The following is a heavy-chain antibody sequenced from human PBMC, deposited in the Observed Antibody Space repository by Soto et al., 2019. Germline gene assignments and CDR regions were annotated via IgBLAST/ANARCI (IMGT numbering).Heavy chain of an antibody. D-gene: IGHD2-2*01. CDR2: INPNSGGT. Sequence: GASVKVSCKASGYTFTGYYMHWVRQAPGQGLEWMGWINPNSGGTNYAQKFQGRVTMTRDTSISTAYMELSRLRSDDTAVYYCARDQVPAATFHYYYYGMDVWGQGTTVTVSS. J-gene: IGHJ6*02. V-gene: IGHV1-2*02. CDR3: ARDQVPAATFHYYYYGMDV. CDR1: GYTFTGYY.